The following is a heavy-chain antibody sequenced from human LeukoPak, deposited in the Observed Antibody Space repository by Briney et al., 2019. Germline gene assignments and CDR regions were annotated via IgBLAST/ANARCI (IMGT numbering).Heavy chain of an antibody. CDR3: AKEQSVVIKYFDY. Sequence: GGSLRLSCAASGFTFSSYGMHWVRQAPGKGLKWVAFIRYDGSDKYYGDSVKGRFTISRDNSKNTLYLQMNSLRAEDTAVYYCAKEQSVVIKYFDYWGQGTLVTVSS. CDR2: IRYDGSDK. J-gene: IGHJ4*02. D-gene: IGHD3-22*01. V-gene: IGHV3-30*02. CDR1: GFTFSSYG.